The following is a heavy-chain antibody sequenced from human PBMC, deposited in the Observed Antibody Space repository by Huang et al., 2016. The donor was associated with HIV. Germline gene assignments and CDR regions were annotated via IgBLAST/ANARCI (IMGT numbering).Heavy chain of an antibody. J-gene: IGHJ4*02. V-gene: IGHV1-8*01. CDR3: VRGWYIAALPYFDY. D-gene: IGHD6-6*01. CDR1: GYSFASYD. CDR2: MNPNSGNT. Sequence: QVQLVQSGAEVRKPGASVKVSCEASGYSFASYDINWVRQATGQGLEWMGLMNPNSGNTGYAQKFQGRVTMTRNTSISTADMELSSLRSEDTAKYFCVRGWYIAALPYFDYWGQGTLVTVSS.